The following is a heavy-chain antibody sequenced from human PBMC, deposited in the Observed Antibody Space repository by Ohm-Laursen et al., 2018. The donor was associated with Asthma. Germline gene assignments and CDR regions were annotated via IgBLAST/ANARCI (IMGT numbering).Heavy chain of an antibody. Sequence: ASVKVSCKASGYTFTSYYMHWVRQAPGQGLEWMGIINPSGGSTSYAQKFQGGVTMTRDTSTSTVYMELSSLRSEDTAVYYCARGDYGGNSEYYYYGMDVWGQGTTVTVSS. D-gene: IGHD4-23*01. V-gene: IGHV1-46*01. CDR1: GYTFTSYY. CDR3: ARGDYGGNSEYYYYGMDV. CDR2: INPSGGST. J-gene: IGHJ6*02.